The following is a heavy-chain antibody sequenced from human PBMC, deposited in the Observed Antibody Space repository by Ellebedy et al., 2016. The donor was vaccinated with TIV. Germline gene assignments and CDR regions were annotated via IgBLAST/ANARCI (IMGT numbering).Heavy chain of an antibody. J-gene: IGHJ6*02. V-gene: IGHV3-33*08. CDR3: ARDAFKGYYDSSGYHHYYYYGMDV. CDR2: IWYDGSNK. CDR1: GFTFSSYG. D-gene: IGHD3-22*01. Sequence: GESLKISCAASGFTFSSYGMHWVRQAPGKGLEWVAVIWYDGSNKYYADSVKGRFTISRDNSKNTLYLQMNSLRAEDTAVYYCARDAFKGYYDSSGYHHYYYYGMDVWGQGTTVTVSS.